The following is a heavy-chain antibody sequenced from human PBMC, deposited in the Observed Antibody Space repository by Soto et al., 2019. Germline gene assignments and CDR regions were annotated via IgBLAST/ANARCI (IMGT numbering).Heavy chain of an antibody. J-gene: IGHJ3*02. CDR2: ISYDGSNK. D-gene: IGHD6-19*01. CDR1: GFTFSSYG. CDR3: AKDHSVGSGSNPFDI. Sequence: PGGSLRLSCAASGFTFSSYGMHWFRQAPGKELEWVAVISYDGSNKYYADSVKGRFTISRDNSKNTLYLQMNSLRAEDTAVYYCAKDHSVGSGSNPFDIRGPGTVVNLSS. V-gene: IGHV3-30*18.